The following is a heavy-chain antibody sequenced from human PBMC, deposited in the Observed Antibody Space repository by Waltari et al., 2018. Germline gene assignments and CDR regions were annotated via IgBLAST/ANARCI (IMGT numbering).Heavy chain of an antibody. V-gene: IGHV4-4*02. CDR2: VHGSGRT. D-gene: IGHD2-15*01. CDR1: GDSVTSSYL. Sequence: QLQLQESSPGLVKPSGTLSLPCAVSGDSVTSSYLWNWVRQPPGKGLEWIGQVHGSGRTNYNPSFASRVTVSLDTSNNQVSLKVTSATAADTAVYYCARDRGRGLYLDSWGPGTLVTVSP. CDR3: ARDRGRGLYLDS. J-gene: IGHJ4*02.